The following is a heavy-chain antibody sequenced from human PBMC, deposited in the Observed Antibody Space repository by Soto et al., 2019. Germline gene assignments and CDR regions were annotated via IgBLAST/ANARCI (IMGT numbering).Heavy chain of an antibody. CDR3: ARDRGYDAHDYYYNAMDV. Sequence: PGGSLRLSCVASGFTFRTYTMNWVRQAPGKGLEWVPGIRGFSPYTFYAESVKGRFTISGDNAKNSLYLQMNSLGVEDTAVYYCARDRGYDAHDYYYNAMDVWGQGTTVTSP. CDR2: IRGFSPYT. V-gene: IGHV3-21*01. J-gene: IGHJ6*02. CDR1: GFTFRTYT. D-gene: IGHD2-15*01.